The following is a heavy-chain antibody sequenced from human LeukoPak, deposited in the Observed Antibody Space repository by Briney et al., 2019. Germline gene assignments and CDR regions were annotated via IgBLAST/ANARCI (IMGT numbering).Heavy chain of an antibody. D-gene: IGHD3-10*01. Sequence: GASVKVSCKASGYTFTGYYMHWVRQAPGQGLEWMGWINPNSGGTNYAQKFQGRVTMTRDTSISTAYMELSRLRSDDTAVYYCARVPREVRGVTPHFDYWGQGTLVTVSS. V-gene: IGHV1-2*02. J-gene: IGHJ4*02. CDR3: ARVPREVRGVTPHFDY. CDR2: INPNSGGT. CDR1: GYTFTGYY.